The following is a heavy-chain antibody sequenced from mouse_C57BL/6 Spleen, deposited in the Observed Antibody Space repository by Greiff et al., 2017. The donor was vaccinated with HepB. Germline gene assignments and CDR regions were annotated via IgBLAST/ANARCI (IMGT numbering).Heavy chain of an antibody. CDR1: GFTFSSYG. D-gene: IGHD1-1*01. CDR2: ISSGGSYT. V-gene: IGHV5-6*01. Sequence: DVHLVESGGDLVKPGGSLKLSCAASGFTFSSYGMSWVRQTPDKRLEWVATISSGGSYTYYPDSVKGRFTISRDNAKNTLYLQMSSLKSEDTAMYYCARPHYYGSIYYYAMDYWGQGTSVTVSS. CDR3: ARPHYYGSIYYYAMDY. J-gene: IGHJ4*01.